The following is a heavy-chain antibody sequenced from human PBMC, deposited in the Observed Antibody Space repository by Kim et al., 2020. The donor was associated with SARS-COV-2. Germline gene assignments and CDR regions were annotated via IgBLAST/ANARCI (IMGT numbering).Heavy chain of an antibody. D-gene: IGHD4-17*01. CDR2: IYSGDSST. J-gene: IGHJ1*01. CDR1: GFTFSSYA. Sequence: GGSLRLSCAASGFTFSSYAMTWVRQAPGKGLDWVSLIYSGDSSTYYADSVKGRFTISRHNSRNTLYLQMNSLRAEDTAVYYCAKADYGGNSIYFQHWGQGTLVTVSS. CDR3: AKADYGGNSIYFQH. V-gene: IGHV3-23*03.